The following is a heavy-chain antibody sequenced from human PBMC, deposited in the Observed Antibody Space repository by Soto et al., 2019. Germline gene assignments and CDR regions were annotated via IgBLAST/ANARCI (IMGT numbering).Heavy chain of an antibody. CDR3: ARGGGGFGESNYYYYYFYMDV. D-gene: IGHD3-10*01. J-gene: IGHJ6*03. V-gene: IGHV1-2*04. CDR2: INPNSGGT. CDR1: GYTFTGYY. Sequence: QVQLVQSGAEVKKPGASVKVSCKASGYTFTGYYMHWVRQAPGQGLEWMGWINPNSGGTNYAQKFQGWVTMTSDTSISTAYMGLSRLRSDDTAVYYCARGGGGFGESNYYYYYFYMDVWGKGTTVTVSS.